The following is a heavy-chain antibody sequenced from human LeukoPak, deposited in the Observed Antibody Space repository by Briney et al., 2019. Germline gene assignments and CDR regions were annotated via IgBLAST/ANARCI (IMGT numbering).Heavy chain of an antibody. Sequence: ASVKVSCKASGGTFSSYAISWVRQAPGQGLEWMGGIIPIFGTANYAQKFQGRVTITADESTSTAYMELSSLRSEDTAMYYCARGYYYDSSGYYVEYYFDYWGQGTLVTVSS. D-gene: IGHD3-22*01. V-gene: IGHV1-69*13. CDR3: ARGYYYDSSGYYVEYYFDY. CDR1: GGTFSSYA. CDR2: IIPIFGTA. J-gene: IGHJ4*02.